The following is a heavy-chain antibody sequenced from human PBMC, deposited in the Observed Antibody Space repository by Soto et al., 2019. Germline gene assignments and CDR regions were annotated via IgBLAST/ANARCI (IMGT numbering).Heavy chain of an antibody. V-gene: IGHV4-34*01. Sequence: QVQLQQWGAGLLKPSETLSLTCAVYGGSFSGYYWSWIRQPPGKGLEWIGEINHSGSTNYNPSLKSRVTISVDTSKNQFSLKLSSVTAADTAVYYCARGRGYYGMDVWGQGTTVTVSS. J-gene: IGHJ6*02. CDR3: ARGRGYYGMDV. CDR2: INHSGST. CDR1: GGSFSGYY.